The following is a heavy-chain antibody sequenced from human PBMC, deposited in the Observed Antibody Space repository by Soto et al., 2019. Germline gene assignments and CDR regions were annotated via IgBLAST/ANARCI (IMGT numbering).Heavy chain of an antibody. J-gene: IGHJ4*02. CDR3: ARAYYGDYPYFDY. Sequence: SETLSLTCAVSGGSFSSYYWSWIRQPPGEGLEWIGSIYYSGSTNYNPSLKSRVTISIDTSKSLFSLKLSSLTSADTAVYSCARAYYGDYPYFDYWGQGALVTVSS. V-gene: IGHV4-59*01. CDR1: GGSFSSYY. D-gene: IGHD4-17*01. CDR2: IYYSGST.